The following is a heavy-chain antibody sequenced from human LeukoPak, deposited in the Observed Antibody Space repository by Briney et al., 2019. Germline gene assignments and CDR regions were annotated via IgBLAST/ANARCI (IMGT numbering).Heavy chain of an antibody. V-gene: IGHV1-2*02. CDR2: INPNSGGT. D-gene: IGHD1-26*01. CDR3: ARARLVGATNWFDP. J-gene: IGHJ5*02. CDR1: GYTFTGYY. Sequence: GASVKVSCKXSGYTFTGYYMHWVRQAPGQGLEWMGWINPNSGGTNYSQKFQGRVTMTRDTSIRTGYMQLSRLRSDDTVVYYCARARLVGATNWFDPWGQGTLVTVPS.